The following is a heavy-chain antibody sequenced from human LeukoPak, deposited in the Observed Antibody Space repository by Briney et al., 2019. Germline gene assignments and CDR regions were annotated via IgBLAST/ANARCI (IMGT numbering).Heavy chain of an antibody. D-gene: IGHD3/OR15-3a*01. V-gene: IGHV4-59*01. J-gene: IGHJ4*02. CDR2: IYYSGST. Sequence: SETLSLTCTVSGGSISSYYWSWIRQPPGKGLEWIGYIYYSGSTNYNPSLKSRVTISVDTSKNQFSLKLSSVTAADTAVYYCARGKASLRYDFCNDYWGQGTLVTVSS. CDR3: ARGKASLRYDFCNDY. CDR1: GGSISSYY.